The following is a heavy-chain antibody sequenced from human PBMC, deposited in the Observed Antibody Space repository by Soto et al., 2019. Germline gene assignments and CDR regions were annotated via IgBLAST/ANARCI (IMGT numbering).Heavy chain of an antibody. CDR1: GFTFSSYG. V-gene: IGHV3-30*18. D-gene: IGHD2-15*01. J-gene: IGHJ2*01. CDR3: AKERGLQDYWYFDL. CDR2: ISYDGSNK. Sequence: QVQLVESGGGVVQPGRSLRLSCAASGFTFSSYGMHWVRQAPGKGLEWVAVISYDGSNKYYADSVKGRFTISRDNSKNTLYLQMNSLRAEDTAVYYCAKERGLQDYWYFDLWGRGTLVTVSS.